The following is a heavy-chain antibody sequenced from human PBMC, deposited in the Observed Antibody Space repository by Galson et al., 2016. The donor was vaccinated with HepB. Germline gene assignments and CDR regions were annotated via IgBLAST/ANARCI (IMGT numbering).Heavy chain of an antibody. CDR2: IWYVGGHK. Sequence: SLRLSCEASGFTFSNYGMHWVRQAPGKGLAWVAVIWYVGGHKYYADSVKGRFTISRDNSQNTVYLQMNSLRVEETDVYFCGRDRGYCTDTKCIIMATDPWGQGTRVTVSS. V-gene: IGHV3-33*01. D-gene: IGHD2-8*02. CDR3: GRDRGYCTDTKCIIMATDP. J-gene: IGHJ5*02. CDR1: GFTFSNYG.